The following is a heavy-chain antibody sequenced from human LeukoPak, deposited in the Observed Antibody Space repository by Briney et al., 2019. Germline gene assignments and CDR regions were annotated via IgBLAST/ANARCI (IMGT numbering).Heavy chain of an antibody. V-gene: IGHV4-59*08. CDR3: ARRSGSGWYIDY. CDR1: GGSISSYY. CDR2: IYSSGSS. J-gene: IGHJ4*02. Sequence: SETLSLTCTVSGGSISSYYWNWIRQPPGKGLEWIGYIYSSGSSNSDPSLKGRVAISVNTSHNQFSLMLTSVPAADTAVYYCARRSGSGWYIDYWGQGALVTVAS. D-gene: IGHD6-19*01.